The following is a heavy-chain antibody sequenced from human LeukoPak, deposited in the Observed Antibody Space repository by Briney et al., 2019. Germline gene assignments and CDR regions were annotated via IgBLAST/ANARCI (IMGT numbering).Heavy chain of an antibody. Sequence: GGSLRLSCAASGFTFSSYEMNWVRQAPGKGLEWVSFISSSGSAIHYADSVRGRFTISRDNAKNSLYLQMSRLRAEDTAVYYWAREKLSFFDSSGYFDYWGQGTLVTVSS. D-gene: IGHD3-22*01. V-gene: IGHV3-48*03. CDR3: AREKLSFFDSSGYFDY. J-gene: IGHJ4*02. CDR2: ISSSGSAI. CDR1: GFTFSSYE.